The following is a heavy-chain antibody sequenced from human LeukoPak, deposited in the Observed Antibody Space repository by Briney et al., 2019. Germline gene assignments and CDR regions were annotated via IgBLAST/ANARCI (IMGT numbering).Heavy chain of an antibody. V-gene: IGHV4-34*01. CDR3: ARGSDFDYWAAFDI. J-gene: IGHJ3*02. CDR1: GGSFSGYY. CDR2: INHSGST. D-gene: IGHD2-8*02. Sequence: KPSETLSLTCAAYGGSFSGYYWSWIRQPPGKGLEWIGEINHSGSTNYNPSLKSRVTISVDTSKNQFSLKLSSVTAADTAVYYCARGSDFDYWAAFDIWGQGTMVTVSS.